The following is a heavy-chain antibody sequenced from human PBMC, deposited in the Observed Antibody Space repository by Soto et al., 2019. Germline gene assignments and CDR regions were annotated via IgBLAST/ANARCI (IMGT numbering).Heavy chain of an antibody. CDR3: ARDHGGGMDV. Sequence: PGGSLRLSCAASGFTFSSYGMHWVRRAPGKGLEWVAVIWYDGSNKYYADSVKGRFTISRDNSKNTLYLQMNSLRAEDTAVYYCARDHGGGMDVWGQGTTVTVSS. V-gene: IGHV3-33*01. CDR1: GFTFSSYG. CDR2: IWYDGSNK. J-gene: IGHJ6*02.